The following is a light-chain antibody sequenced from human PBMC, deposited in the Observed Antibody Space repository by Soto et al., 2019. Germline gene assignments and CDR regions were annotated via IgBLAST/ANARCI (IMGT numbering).Light chain of an antibody. CDR2: DAT. Sequence: DIQMTQSPSTLSASVGDRVTITCRATQSISGWLAWYQQKPGKAPKLLIYDATSLESGAPSRFSGSGSGTEFTLTISSLQPDDFATYYCQQYDSFRTFGQGTKVEIK. J-gene: IGKJ1*01. CDR1: QSISGW. CDR3: QQYDSFRT. V-gene: IGKV1-5*01.